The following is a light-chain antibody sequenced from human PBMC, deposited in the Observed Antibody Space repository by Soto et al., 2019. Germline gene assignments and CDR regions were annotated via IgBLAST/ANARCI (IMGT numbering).Light chain of an antibody. CDR1: SSNIGNNY. V-gene: IGLV1-51*01. Sequence: QSVLTQPPSVSAAPGQKVTISCSGSSSNIGNNYVFWYQQLPGTAPKLLIYDNDKRPSGIPDRFSGSKSGTSATLGITGLQTGDEADYYCATRDRSRSVGVFGGGTKLTVL. CDR3: ATRDRSRSVGV. J-gene: IGLJ2*01. CDR2: DND.